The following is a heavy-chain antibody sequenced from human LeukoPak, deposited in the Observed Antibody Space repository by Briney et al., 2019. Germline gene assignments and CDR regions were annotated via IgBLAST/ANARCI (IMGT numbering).Heavy chain of an antibody. V-gene: IGHV3-23*01. D-gene: IGHD3-10*01. CDR2: IGGSGGTT. J-gene: IGHJ4*02. CDR3: APRGYPTVFHY. Sequence: GGSLRLSCAASGFTFSSYAMSWVRQAPGKGLEWVSAIGGSGGTTYSADSVKGRFTISRDNSKNTVLLQMNSLRAEDTAVYYCAPRGYPTVFHYWGQGTLVTVSS. CDR1: GFTFSSYA.